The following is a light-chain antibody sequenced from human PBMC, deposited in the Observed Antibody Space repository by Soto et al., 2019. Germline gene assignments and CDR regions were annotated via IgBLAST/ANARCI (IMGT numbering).Light chain of an antibody. V-gene: IGKV1-27*01. CDR1: QDISVY. CDR2: SAS. J-gene: IGKJ5*01. Sequence: DIQMTQSPSSLSASVGDRVTITCRASQDISVYLAWYQQKPGKVPKLLIYSASTLQSGVPSRFSGSGSGTAFTLTISSLQPEDVANYYCQKFNTAPLTLGQGTRLEIK. CDR3: QKFNTAPLT.